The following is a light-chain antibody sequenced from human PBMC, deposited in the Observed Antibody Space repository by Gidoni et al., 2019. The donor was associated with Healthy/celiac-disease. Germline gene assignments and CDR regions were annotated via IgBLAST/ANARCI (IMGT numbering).Light chain of an antibody. Sequence: EIVLTQSPATLSLSPGERATLSCRASQRVSSYVAWYQQKPGQAPRLLIYDASNRATGIPARCSGSGSGTDFTITISSVEPEDFAVYYWQQRSNWWTFGQGTKVEIK. V-gene: IGKV3-11*01. CDR1: QRVSSY. J-gene: IGKJ1*01. CDR2: DAS. CDR3: QQRSNWWT.